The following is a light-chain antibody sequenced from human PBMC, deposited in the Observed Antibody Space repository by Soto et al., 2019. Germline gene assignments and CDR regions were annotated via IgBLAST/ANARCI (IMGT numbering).Light chain of an antibody. Sequence: DYPITQYPSTLCAPVGDRVTITCRASQSISSCLAWYQQKPGKAPKLLIYDASSLESGVPSRFSGSGSGTEFTLTIISLQPDDFAAYYCQQYNSYSVAFGQGTKLEIK. CDR2: DAS. CDR1: QSISSC. CDR3: QQYNSYSVA. V-gene: IGKV1-5*01. J-gene: IGKJ1*01.